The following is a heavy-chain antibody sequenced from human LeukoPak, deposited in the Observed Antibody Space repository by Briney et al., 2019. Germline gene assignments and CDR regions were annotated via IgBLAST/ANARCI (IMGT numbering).Heavy chain of an antibody. CDR1: GYNFTSYW. D-gene: IGHD2-21*02. CDR3: ARVVTAKADY. Sequence: ESLKISCKASGYNFTSYWIGWVRQMPGKGLEWMGIIYPGDSDTRYSPSFQGHVTISADKSISTAYLQWSSLKASDTAMYYCARVVTAKADYWGQGTLVTVSS. J-gene: IGHJ4*02. V-gene: IGHV5-51*01. CDR2: IYPGDSDT.